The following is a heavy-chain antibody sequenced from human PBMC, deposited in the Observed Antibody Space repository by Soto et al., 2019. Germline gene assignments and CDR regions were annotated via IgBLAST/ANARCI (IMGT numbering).Heavy chain of an antibody. D-gene: IGHD4-17*01. J-gene: IGHJ4*02. CDR1: GGSIRRSSYY. V-gene: IGHV4-39*01. CDR3: ARSRMTTYDY. CDR2: IYYSGST. Sequence: SETLSLNRTVCGGSIRRSSYYWGWIRQPPGKGLEWIGSIYYSGSTYYNPSLKSRVTISVDTSKNQFSLKLSSVTAADTAVYYCARSRMTTYDYWGQGTLVTVSS.